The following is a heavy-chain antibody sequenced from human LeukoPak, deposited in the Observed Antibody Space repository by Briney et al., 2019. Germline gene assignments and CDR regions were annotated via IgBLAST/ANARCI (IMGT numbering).Heavy chain of an antibody. D-gene: IGHD3-9*01. V-gene: IGHV1-18*01. CDR2: INPYNGDT. CDR1: VYNFSSHG. CDR3: AKHFTGYPSDAFDI. J-gene: IGHJ3*02. Sequence: ASVKVSRKASVYNFSSHGISWVRQAPGQGLEWIAWINPYNGDTNYVQTLQGRLTITRDTSTSTAYLDLRSLRSDDTAVYYCAKHFTGYPSDAFDIWGQGTMVTVSS.